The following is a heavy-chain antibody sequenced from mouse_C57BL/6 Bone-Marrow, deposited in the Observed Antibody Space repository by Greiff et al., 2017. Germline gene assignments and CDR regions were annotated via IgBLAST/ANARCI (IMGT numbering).Heavy chain of an antibody. V-gene: IGHV1-64*01. Sequence: QVQLQQPGAELVKPGASVKLSCKASGYTFTSYWMHWVKQRPGQGLEWIGMIPPNSGSTNYNEKFKSKATLTVEKSSSTAYRQISSLPSEDSAVXYCATVIIYGRWYFDVWGTGTTVTVSS. J-gene: IGHJ1*03. CDR1: GYTFTSYW. D-gene: IGHD1-1*01. CDR2: IPPNSGST. CDR3: ATVIIYGRWYFDV.